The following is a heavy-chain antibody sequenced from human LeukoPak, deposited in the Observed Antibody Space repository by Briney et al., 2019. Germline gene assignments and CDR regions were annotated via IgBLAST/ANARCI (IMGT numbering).Heavy chain of an antibody. J-gene: IGHJ6*02. CDR2: IHYSGST. V-gene: IGHV4-59*08. D-gene: IGHD3-10*01. Sequence: PSETLSLTCTVSGASISAYYWTWIRQPPGEGLEWIGFIHYSGSTYYNPSLKSRLTISLDTSKNQFSLKLSSVTAADTAVYYCARLIWFGELSGYGMDVWGQGTTVTVSS. CDR1: GASISAYY. CDR3: ARLIWFGELSGYGMDV.